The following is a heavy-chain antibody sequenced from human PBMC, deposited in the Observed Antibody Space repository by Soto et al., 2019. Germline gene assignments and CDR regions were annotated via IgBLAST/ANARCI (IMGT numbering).Heavy chain of an antibody. J-gene: IGHJ3*02. CDR1: GFTFSSYA. D-gene: IGHD4-17*01. CDR3: AKDLGLRGLYWDAFDI. CDR2: ISGSGGST. Sequence: GGSLRLSCAASGFTFSSYAMSWVRQAPGKGLEWVSAISGSGGSTYYADSVKGRFTISRDNSKNTLYLQMNSLRAEDTAVYYCAKDLGLRGLYWDAFDIWGQGTMVTVSS. V-gene: IGHV3-23*01.